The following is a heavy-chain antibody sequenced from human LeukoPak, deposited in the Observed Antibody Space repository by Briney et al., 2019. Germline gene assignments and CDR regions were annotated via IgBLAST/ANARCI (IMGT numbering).Heavy chain of an antibody. V-gene: IGHV1-3*01. Sequence: ASVKVSCKASGYTFTRYAMHWVRQAPEQRLEWMGWINAGNGNTKYSQKFQGRVTITRDTSASTAYMELSSLRSEDTAVYYCARARGYSYGFDPWGQGTLVTVSS. CDR3: ARARGYSYGFDP. J-gene: IGHJ5*02. CDR1: GYTFTRYA. CDR2: INAGNGNT. D-gene: IGHD5-18*01.